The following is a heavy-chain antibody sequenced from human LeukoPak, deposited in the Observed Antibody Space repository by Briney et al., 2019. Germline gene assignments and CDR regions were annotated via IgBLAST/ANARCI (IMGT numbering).Heavy chain of an antibody. CDR3: ARVVYGSGSYYKVYWFDP. CDR2: INPTDGSA. D-gene: IGHD3-10*01. Sequence: ASVKVSCKSSGYSFTSYSMHWVRQAPGQGLEWMGIINPTDGSASYAQKFQGRVTMTRDMSTSTVYMDLRSLRSDDRAVYYCARVVYGSGSYYKVYWFDPWGQGTLVTVSS. CDR1: GYSFTSYS. V-gene: IGHV1-46*01. J-gene: IGHJ5*02.